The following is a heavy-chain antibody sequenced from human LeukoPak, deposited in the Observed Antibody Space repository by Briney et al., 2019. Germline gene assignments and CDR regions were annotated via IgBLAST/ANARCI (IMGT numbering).Heavy chain of an antibody. D-gene: IGHD3-10*01. CDR2: ISSSNSYI. CDR3: ASVLWAHFDY. CDR1: GFTFSSYS. Sequence: GGSLRLSCAASGFTFSSYSMNWVRQAPGKGLEWVSSISSSNSYIYYADSVKGRFTISRDNAKNSLYLQMNSLRAEDTAVYYCASVLWAHFDYWGQGTLVTVSS. V-gene: IGHV3-21*01. J-gene: IGHJ4*02.